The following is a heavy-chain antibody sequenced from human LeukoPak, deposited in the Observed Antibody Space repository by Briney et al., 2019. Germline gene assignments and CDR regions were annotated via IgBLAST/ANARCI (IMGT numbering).Heavy chain of an antibody. J-gene: IGHJ6*02. Sequence: SETLSLTCSVSDGSINSYYWNWIRRPPGKGLEWIGYIYYNANTNSNPSLKSRVTISLDTSKNQFSLRLSSVTAADTAVYYCARLVVAASPFYYYGIDVWGQGTTVTVSS. V-gene: IGHV4-59*01. D-gene: IGHD2-15*01. CDR2: IYYNANT. CDR3: ARLVVAASPFYYYGIDV. CDR1: DGSINSYY.